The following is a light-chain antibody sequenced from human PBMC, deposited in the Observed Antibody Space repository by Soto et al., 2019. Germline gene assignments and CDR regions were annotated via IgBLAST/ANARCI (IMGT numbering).Light chain of an antibody. CDR1: EPIDRY. CDR2: AAS. CDR3: QRTYNAPFT. V-gene: IGKV1-39*01. J-gene: IGKJ3*01. Sequence: DILMTQSPSSVSALIGDRVPITCRASEPIDRYLSWYQQRPGKAPRVLIIAASDLQSGVPSRFSGSSSGTDFTLTISSLQTEDFATYYCQRTYNAPFTFGPGTKVDLK.